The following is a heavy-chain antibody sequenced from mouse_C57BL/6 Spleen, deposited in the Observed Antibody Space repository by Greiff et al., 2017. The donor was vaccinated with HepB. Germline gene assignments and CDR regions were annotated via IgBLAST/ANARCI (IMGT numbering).Heavy chain of an antibody. D-gene: IGHD4-1*01. J-gene: IGHJ2*01. CDR3: ARSGELGHFDY. CDR2: IRNKANGYTT. Sequence: EVMLVESGGGLVQPGGSLSLSCAASGFTFTDYYMSWVRQPPGKALEWLGFIRNKANGYTTEYSASVKGRFTISRDNSQSILYLQMNALRAEDSATYYCARSGELGHFDYWGQGTTLTVSS. V-gene: IGHV7-3*01. CDR1: GFTFTDYY.